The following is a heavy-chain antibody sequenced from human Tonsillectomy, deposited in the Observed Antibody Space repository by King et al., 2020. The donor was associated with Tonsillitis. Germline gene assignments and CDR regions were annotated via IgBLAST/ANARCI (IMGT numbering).Heavy chain of an antibody. CDR3: ATAGYASGWTFDS. Sequence: VQLVESGGGVVQPGGSLRLSCAASGFIFNDYGMHWLRQAPGKGLEWVSYIRYDGTNRYFADSVEGRFTVSRDNSKNTLYLQMNRLSTEDTGVYYCATAGYASGWTFDSWGQGTLVTASS. CDR2: IRYDGTNR. J-gene: IGHJ4*02. D-gene: IGHD2-2*01. V-gene: IGHV3-30*02. CDR1: GFIFNDYG.